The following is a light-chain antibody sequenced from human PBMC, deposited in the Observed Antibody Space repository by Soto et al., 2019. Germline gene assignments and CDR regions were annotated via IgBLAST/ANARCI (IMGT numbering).Light chain of an antibody. CDR3: QSYDRSLRGYV. CDR1: SSNIGSGYD. Sequence: QSVVTQPPSVSGAPGQRVTISGTGTSSNIGSGYDVHWYQHLPGTAPKLLIYGNTIRPSGVPDRFSGSKSGTSASLAITGLQAEDEADYYCQSYDRSLRGYVFGTGTKLTVL. J-gene: IGLJ1*01. CDR2: GNT. V-gene: IGLV1-40*01.